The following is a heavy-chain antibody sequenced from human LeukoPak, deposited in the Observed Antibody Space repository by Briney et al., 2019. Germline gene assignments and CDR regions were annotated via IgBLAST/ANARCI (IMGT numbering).Heavy chain of an antibody. CDR2: IRYDGSNK. CDR1: GFTFSSYG. CDR3: AKRGEAAAYMDV. V-gene: IGHV3-30*02. Sequence: GGSLRLSCAASGFTFSSYGMHWVRQAPGKGLEWVAFIRYDGSNKYYADSVKGRFTISRDNSKNTLYLQMNSLRAEDTAVYYCAKRGEAAAYMDVWGKGTTVTVSS. J-gene: IGHJ6*03. D-gene: IGHD3-10*01.